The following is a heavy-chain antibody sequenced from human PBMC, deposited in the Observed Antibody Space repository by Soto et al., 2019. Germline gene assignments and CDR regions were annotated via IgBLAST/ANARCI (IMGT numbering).Heavy chain of an antibody. J-gene: IGHJ3*02. D-gene: IGHD2-15*01. Sequence: GASVKVSCKASGYTFTSYGISWVRQAPGQGLEWMGWISAYNGNTNYAQKLQGRVTMTTDTSTSTAYMELRSLRSDDTAVYYCARDRREGYCSGGSCYSYNPDAFDIWGQGTMVTVSS. V-gene: IGHV1-18*01. CDR2: ISAYNGNT. CDR3: ARDRREGYCSGGSCYSYNPDAFDI. CDR1: GYTFTSYG.